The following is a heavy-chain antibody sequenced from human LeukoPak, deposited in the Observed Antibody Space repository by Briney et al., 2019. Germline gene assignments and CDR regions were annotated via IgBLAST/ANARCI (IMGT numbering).Heavy chain of an antibody. CDR3: ARPGIAVAGEFFDY. V-gene: IGHV3-21*01. CDR1: GFXISTNY. D-gene: IGHD6-19*01. J-gene: IGHJ4*02. Sequence: GGSLRLSCAASGFXISTNYMGWVRQAPGKGLEWVSFIRSSSSYIYYADSVKGRFTISRDNAKNSLYLQMNSLRAEDTAVYYCARPGIAVAGEFFDYWGQGTLVTVSS. CDR2: IRSSSSYI.